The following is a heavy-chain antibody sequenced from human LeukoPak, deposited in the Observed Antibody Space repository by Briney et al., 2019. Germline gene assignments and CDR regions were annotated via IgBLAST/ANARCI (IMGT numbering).Heavy chain of an antibody. J-gene: IGHJ3*01. CDR3: AREEETIFGVVTSGAFDF. CDR1: GGSISSGSYY. V-gene: IGHV4-61*02. CDR2: IYTSGST. Sequence: SETLSLTCTVSGGSISSGSYYWSWIRQPAGKGLEWIGRIYTSGSTNYNPSLKSRVTISVDTSKNQFSLKLSSVTAADTAVYYCAREEETIFGVVTSGAFDFWGQGTMVTVSS. D-gene: IGHD3-3*01.